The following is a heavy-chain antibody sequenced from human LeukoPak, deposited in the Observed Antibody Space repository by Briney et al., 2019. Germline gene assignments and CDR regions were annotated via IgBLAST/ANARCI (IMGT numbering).Heavy chain of an antibody. Sequence: GGSLRLSCAASGFTFSSYWMHWVRQAPGKGLVWVSRINTDRSSTSYADSVKGRFTISRDNAKNTLYLQMNSLRAEDTAVYYCARVMVRGVIRVGAAFDIWGQGTMVTVSS. J-gene: IGHJ3*02. CDR2: INTDRSST. CDR1: GFTFSSYW. V-gene: IGHV3-74*01. D-gene: IGHD3-10*01. CDR3: ARVMVRGVIRVGAAFDI.